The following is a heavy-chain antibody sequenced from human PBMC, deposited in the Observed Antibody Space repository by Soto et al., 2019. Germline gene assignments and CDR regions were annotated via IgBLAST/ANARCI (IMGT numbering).Heavy chain of an antibody. D-gene: IGHD3-16*01. Sequence: QVLLVQSGTDLKKPGASVKVSCEASGYTFTGYYLHWVRQAPGQGLEWMGWINPHSGDTKYAPSFQGRLTMSRDTSSSTAYMELSRLSSDDTAVYFCARQGLTLGGYFDNWGQGTLVAVSS. CDR2: INPHSGDT. V-gene: IGHV1-2*02. J-gene: IGHJ4*02. CDR3: ARQGLTLGGYFDN. CDR1: GYTFTGYY.